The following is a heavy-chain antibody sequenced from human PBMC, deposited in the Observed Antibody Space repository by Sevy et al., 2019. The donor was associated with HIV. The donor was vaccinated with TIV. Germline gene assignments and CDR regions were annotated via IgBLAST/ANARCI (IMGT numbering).Heavy chain of an antibody. CDR3: ARDRDSGFLGYSYGRYYYGMYV. V-gene: IGHV3-53*01. CDR1: GFTVSSNY. Sequence: GSLRLSCAASGFTVSSNYMSWVRQAPGKGLEWGSVIYSGGSTYYADSVKGRFTISRDNSKNTLYLQMNSLRAEDTAVYYCARDRDSGFLGYSYGRYYYGMYVWGQGTTVTVSS. D-gene: IGHD5-18*01. J-gene: IGHJ6*02. CDR2: IYSGGST.